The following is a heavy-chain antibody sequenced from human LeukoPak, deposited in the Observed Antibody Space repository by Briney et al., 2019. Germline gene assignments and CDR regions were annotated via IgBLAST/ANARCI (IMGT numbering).Heavy chain of an antibody. CDR3: ARDRRRRGYLTGYYSLYFDY. J-gene: IGHJ4*02. D-gene: IGHD3-9*01. V-gene: IGHV3-21*01. Sequence: GGSLRLSCAASGFTFSSYSMNWVRQAPGKGLEWVSSISSSSSYIYYADSVKGRFTISRDNAKNSLYLQMNSLRAEDTAVYYCARDRRRRGYLTGYYSLYFDYWGQGTLVTVSS. CDR2: ISSSSSYI. CDR1: GFTFSSYS.